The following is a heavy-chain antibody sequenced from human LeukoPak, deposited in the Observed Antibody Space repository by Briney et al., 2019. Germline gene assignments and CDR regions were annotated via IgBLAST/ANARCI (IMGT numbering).Heavy chain of an antibody. V-gene: IGHV2-5*01. J-gene: IGHJ1*01. CDR2: IYWNDDK. Sequence: ESGPTLVNPTQTLTLTCTFSGFLLSTSGVGVGWIRQPQGKALEWLALIYWNDDKRYSPSLKSRLTITKDTSKNQVVLRVTNMDPVDTATYYCAHRGASSSSGWFAEYFQHWGQGTLVTVSS. CDR1: GFLLSTSGVG. D-gene: IGHD6-6*01. CDR3: AHRGASSSSGWFAEYFQH.